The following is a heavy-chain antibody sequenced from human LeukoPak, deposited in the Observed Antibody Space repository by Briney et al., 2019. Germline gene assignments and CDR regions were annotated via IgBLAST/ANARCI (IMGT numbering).Heavy chain of an antibody. CDR3: ARGFDHYYDFRFDP. J-gene: IGHJ5*02. V-gene: IGHV4-4*07. CDR2: VYTSGSN. D-gene: IGHD3-22*01. CDR1: GFSISSYY. Sequence: PSETLSLTCTVSGFSISSYYWSWIRQPAGKGLEWIGRVYTSGSNNYNPSPKSRVTMSADTSKNQFSLKLRSVTAADTAVYYCARGFDHYYDFRFDPWGQGTLVTVSS.